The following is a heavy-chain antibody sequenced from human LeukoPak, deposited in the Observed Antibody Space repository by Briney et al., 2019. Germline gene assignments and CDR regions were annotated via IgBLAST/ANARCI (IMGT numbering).Heavy chain of an antibody. CDR3: ARGSRGRNCDY. Sequence: SETLSLSCSVSGVSIRYYYWSWIRQPPGKGLEWIGYIYYSGSTDYNPSLKSRVTISVDTSKNQFSLKLSSVTAADTAVYYCARGSRGRNCDYWGQGTLVTVSS. D-gene: IGHD3-10*01. J-gene: IGHJ4*02. V-gene: IGHV4-59*08. CDR2: IYYSGST. CDR1: GVSIRYYY.